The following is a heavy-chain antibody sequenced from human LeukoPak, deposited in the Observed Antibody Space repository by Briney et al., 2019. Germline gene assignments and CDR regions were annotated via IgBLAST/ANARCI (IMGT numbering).Heavy chain of an antibody. J-gene: IGHJ6*03. CDR3: ARAADQPYYYYMDV. Sequence: SETLSLTCTVSGGSISSYYWSWIRQPPGKGLEWIGYIYYSGSTNYNPSLKSRVTISVDTSKNQFSLKLSSVTAADTAVYYCARAADQPYYYYMDVWGKGTTVTVSS. CDR1: GGSISSYY. CDR2: IYYSGST. D-gene: IGHD6-19*01. V-gene: IGHV4-59*01.